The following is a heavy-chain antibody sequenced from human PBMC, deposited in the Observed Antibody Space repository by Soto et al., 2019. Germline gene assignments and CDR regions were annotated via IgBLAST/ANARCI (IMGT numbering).Heavy chain of an antibody. CDR1: GFTFSDVW. D-gene: IGHD3-22*01. CDR3: TTDRPHYYDSSGFPTPFDY. J-gene: IGHJ4*02. Sequence: GGSLRLSCAASGFTFSDVWMSWVRQAPGKGLEWVGRIQSKTDGGTTDYAAPVKGRFTISRDDSENTLYLQLNSLKTEDTAVYYCTTDRPHYYDSSGFPTPFDYWGLGTLVTVSS. V-gene: IGHV3-15*01. CDR2: IQSKTDGGTT.